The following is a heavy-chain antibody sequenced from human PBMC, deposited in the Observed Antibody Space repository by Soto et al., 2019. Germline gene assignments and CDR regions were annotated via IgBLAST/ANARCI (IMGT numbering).Heavy chain of an antibody. D-gene: IGHD3-3*01. V-gene: IGHV4-34*01. CDR2: INHSGST. Sequence: QVQLQQWGAGLLKPSETLSLTCAVYGGSFSGYYWSWIRQPPGKGLEWIGEINHSGSTNYNPSLKSRVTISVDTSKNQFSLKLSSVTAADTAVYYCARVYRRITIFGVVSNWFDLWGQGTLVTVSS. CDR1: GGSFSGYY. J-gene: IGHJ5*02. CDR3: ARVYRRITIFGVVSNWFDL.